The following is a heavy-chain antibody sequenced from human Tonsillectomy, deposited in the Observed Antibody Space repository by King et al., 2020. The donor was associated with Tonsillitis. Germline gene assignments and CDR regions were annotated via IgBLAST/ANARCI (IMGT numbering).Heavy chain of an antibody. CDR2: IDQDGSEK. V-gene: IGHV3-7*01. D-gene: IGHD3-3*01. J-gene: IGHJ4*02. CDR1: GFTFSNYW. CDR3: TTFWSAYFDY. Sequence: VQLVESGGGLVQPGGSLRLSCAASGFTFSNYWMSWVRQAPGKGLEWVANIDQDGSEKFYVDSVKGRFTISRDNAKNSLYLQMNSLRAEDTAVYFCTTFWSAYFDYWGQGTLVTVSS.